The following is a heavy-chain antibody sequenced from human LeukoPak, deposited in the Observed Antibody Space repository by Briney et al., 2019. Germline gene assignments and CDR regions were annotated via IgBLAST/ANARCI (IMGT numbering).Heavy chain of an antibody. CDR1: GGSISSYY. CDR3: ARVTTYGYYGDYTGSRVKAFDI. J-gene: IGHJ3*02. CDR2: INHSGNT. Sequence: KSSETLSLTCTVSGGSISSYYWSWIRQPPGKGLEWIGEINHSGNTNYNPSLKSRVTISVDTSKNQFSLKLSSVTAADTAVYYCARVTTYGYYGDYTGSRVKAFDIWGQGTMVTVSS. D-gene: IGHD4-17*01. V-gene: IGHV4-34*01.